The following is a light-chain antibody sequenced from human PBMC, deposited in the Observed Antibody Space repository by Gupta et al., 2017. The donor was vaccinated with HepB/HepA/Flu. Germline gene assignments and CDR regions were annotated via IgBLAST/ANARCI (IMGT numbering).Light chain of an antibody. CDR1: SLRSYY. CDR3: NYRDSGGNQWV. Sequence: SSELTQDPAVSVALGQTVRITCQGDSLRSYYASWYQQKPGQATVLVIYGKNNRPPGIPDRVSGCSSGKNASSQTEGAEAEDEEDDYCNYRDSGGNQWVFGGGTKLTVL. V-gene: IGLV3-19*01. CDR2: GKN. J-gene: IGLJ2*01.